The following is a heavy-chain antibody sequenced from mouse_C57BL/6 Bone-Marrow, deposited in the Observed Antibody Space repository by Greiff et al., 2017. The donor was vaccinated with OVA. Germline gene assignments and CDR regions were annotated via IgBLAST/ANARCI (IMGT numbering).Heavy chain of an antibody. CDR3: ASRGYYYGSSWGFAY. CDR1: GYTFTSYG. CDR2: IYPRSGNT. D-gene: IGHD1-1*01. J-gene: IGHJ3*01. Sequence: VKLQQSGAELARPGASVKLSCKASGYTFTSYGISWVKQRTGQGLEWIGEIYPRSGNTYYNEKFKGKATLTADKSSSTAYMELRSLTSEDSAVYFCASRGYYYGSSWGFAYWGQGTLVTVSA. V-gene: IGHV1-81*01.